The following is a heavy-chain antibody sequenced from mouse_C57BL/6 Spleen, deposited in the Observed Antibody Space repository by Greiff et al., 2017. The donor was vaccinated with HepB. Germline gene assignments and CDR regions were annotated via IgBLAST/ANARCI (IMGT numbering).Heavy chain of an antibody. Sequence: EVQLQQSGAELVRPGASVKLSCTASGFNIKDDYMHWVKQRPEQGLEWIGWIDPENGDTEYASKFQGKATITADTSSNTAYLQLSSLTAEDTAVYSCTTGYTTGYFDYWGQGTTLTVSS. J-gene: IGHJ2*01. CDR1: GFNIKDDY. CDR3: TTGYTTGYFDY. D-gene: IGHD1-1*01. CDR2: IDPENGDT. V-gene: IGHV14-4*01.